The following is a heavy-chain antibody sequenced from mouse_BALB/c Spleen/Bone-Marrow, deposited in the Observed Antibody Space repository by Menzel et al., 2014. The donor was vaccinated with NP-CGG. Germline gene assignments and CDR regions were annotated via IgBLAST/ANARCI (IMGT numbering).Heavy chain of an antibody. CDR3: ARRDGYLDY. CDR1: GFTFSSYA. CDR2: ISSGGSYT. J-gene: IGHJ2*01. V-gene: IGHV5-9-1*01. Sequence: DVMLVESGGGLVKPGGSLKLSCAASGFTFSSYAMSWVRQTPEKRLEWVATISSGGSYTYYPDSVKGRFTISRDNAKNTLYLQMSSLRSEDTAMYYCARRDGYLDYWGQGTTLTVSS. D-gene: IGHD2-3*01.